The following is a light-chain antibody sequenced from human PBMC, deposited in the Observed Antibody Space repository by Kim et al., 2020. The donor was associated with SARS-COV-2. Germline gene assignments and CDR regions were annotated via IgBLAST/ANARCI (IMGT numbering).Light chain of an antibody. V-gene: IGLV1-40*01. CDR1: HSNIGAGYD. CDR3: QSYDSSLSGLV. J-gene: IGLJ1*01. CDR2: GDI. Sequence: QSVLTPPPSVSGAPGQRVTVSCTGTHSNIGAGYDVHWYQQFPGMAPKLLIYGDINRPSGVPDRFSGSKSGSSASLVITGLQPEDEADYYCQSYDSSLSGLVFGSGTKVTVL.